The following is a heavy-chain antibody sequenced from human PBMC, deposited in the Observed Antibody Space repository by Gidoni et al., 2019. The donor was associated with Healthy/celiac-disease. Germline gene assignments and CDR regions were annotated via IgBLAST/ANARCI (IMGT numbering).Heavy chain of an antibody. J-gene: IGHJ5*02. CDR3: ARDLSSGYCSGGSCLNWFDP. CDR1: GGSISSGGYY. Sequence: QVQLQESGPGLVKPSQTLFLTCTVPGGSISSGGYYWSWIRQHPGKGLEWIGYIYYSGSTYYNPSLKSRVTISVDTSKNQFSLKLSSVTAADTAVYYCARDLSSGYCSGGSCLNWFDPWGQGTLVTVSS. D-gene: IGHD2-15*01. V-gene: IGHV4-31*03. CDR2: IYYSGST.